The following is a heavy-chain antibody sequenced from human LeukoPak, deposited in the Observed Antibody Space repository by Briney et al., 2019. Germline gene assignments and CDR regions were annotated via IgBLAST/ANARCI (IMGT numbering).Heavy chain of an antibody. V-gene: IGHV3-21*01. CDR3: AREFFFAAGTSD. J-gene: IGHJ4*02. Sequence: GGSLRLSCAASGFIFNNYAMSWVRQAPGKGLEWVSSISSSSSYIYYADSVKGRFTISRDNAKNTLYLQMNSLTAEDTAVYDCAREFFFAAGTSDWGQGTLVTVSS. D-gene: IGHD6-19*01. CDR1: GFIFNNYA. CDR2: ISSSSSYI.